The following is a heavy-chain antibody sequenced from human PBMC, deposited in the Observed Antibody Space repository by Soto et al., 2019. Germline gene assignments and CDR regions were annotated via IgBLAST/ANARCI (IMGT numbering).Heavy chain of an antibody. CDR1: GGTFSSSA. CDR3: ARAANYYGRGLSWFDS. Sequence: QVQLVQSGAEVKKPGSSVKVSCRTSGGTFSSSAISWLRRAPGQGLEWMGKVIPMLATSNYAQNFQGRVTITADESTSTAYVEVDSLTSADTAVDYCARAANYYGRGLSWFDSWGQGTLVTVSS. D-gene: IGHD3-10*02. J-gene: IGHJ5*01. CDR2: VIPMLATS. V-gene: IGHV1-69*18.